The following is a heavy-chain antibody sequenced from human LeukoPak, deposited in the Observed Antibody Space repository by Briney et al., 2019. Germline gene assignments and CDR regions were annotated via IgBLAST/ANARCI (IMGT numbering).Heavy chain of an antibody. V-gene: IGHV3-23*01. CDR2: ISGSSGLT. CDR1: GFTFSSYS. D-gene: IGHD4-17*01. J-gene: IGHJ4*02. CDR3: ARRGESASYGDYRFDY. Sequence: GGSLRLSCAASGFTFSSYSMNWVRQAPGRGLEWVSAISGSSGLTYYADSVKGRFTISRDNSKNTLFLQMNSLRAEDTAVYYCARRGESASYGDYRFDYWGQGTLVTASS.